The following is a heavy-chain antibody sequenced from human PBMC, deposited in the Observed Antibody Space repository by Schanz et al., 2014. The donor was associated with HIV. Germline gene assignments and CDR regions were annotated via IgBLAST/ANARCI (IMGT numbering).Heavy chain of an antibody. CDR2: ITESGGRT. D-gene: IGHD3-22*01. Sequence: EVQLLESGGGLVQPGGSLRLSCAASGFAFSNYAMSWVRQAPGKGLEWVSSITESGGRTYYADSVNGRFTISRDNSKNTLYLQMTTLRIDDTAVYYCAKPEYDSRGSSQSHLDYWGQGTLVTVSS. V-gene: IGHV3-23*01. J-gene: IGHJ4*02. CDR1: GFAFSNYA. CDR3: AKPEYDSRGSSQSHLDY.